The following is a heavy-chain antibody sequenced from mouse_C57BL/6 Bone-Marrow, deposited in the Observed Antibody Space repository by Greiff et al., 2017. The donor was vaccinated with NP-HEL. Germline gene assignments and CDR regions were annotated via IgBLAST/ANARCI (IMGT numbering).Heavy chain of an antibody. J-gene: IGHJ4*01. D-gene: IGHD2-4*01. Sequence: QVQLQQSGAELVKPGASVKMSCKASGYTFTSYWITWVKQRPGQGLEWIGDIYPGSGSTNYNEKFKSKATLTVDTSSSTAYMQLSSLTSEDSAVYYCASDYDGVYYAMDYWGQGTSVTVSS. CDR2: IYPGSGST. CDR3: ASDYDGVYYAMDY. CDR1: GYTFTSYW. V-gene: IGHV1-55*01.